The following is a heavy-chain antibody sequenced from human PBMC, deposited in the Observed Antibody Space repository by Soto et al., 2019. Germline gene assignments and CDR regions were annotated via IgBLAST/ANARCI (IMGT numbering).Heavy chain of an antibody. V-gene: IGHV1-18*04. J-gene: IGHJ4*02. CDR3: ARDRRKVGATEVIDY. CDR1: GYTFTSYG. CDR2: ISAYNGNT. D-gene: IGHD1-26*01. Sequence: GASVKVSCKASGYTFTSYGISWVRQAPGQGLEWMGWISAYNGNTNYAQKLQGRVTMTTDTSTSTAYMELRSLRSDDTAVYYCARDRRKVGATEVIDYWGQGTLVTVSS.